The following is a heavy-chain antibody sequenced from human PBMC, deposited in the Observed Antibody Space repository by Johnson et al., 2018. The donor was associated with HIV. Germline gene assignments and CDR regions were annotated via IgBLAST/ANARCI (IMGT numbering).Heavy chain of an antibody. CDR1: GFTFSSYG. J-gene: IGHJ3*02. V-gene: IGHV3-30*02. CDR2: IRYDGSNK. D-gene: IGHD6-13*01. CDR3: ARDQGIATRFASAFDI. Sequence: QVQLVESGGGVVQPGGSLRLSCAASGFTFSSYGMHWVRQAPGKGLEWVAFIRYDGSNKYYADSVKGRFTISRDNSKNTLYLQMNSLRAEDSAVYYCARDQGIATRFASAFDIWGQGTMVTVSS.